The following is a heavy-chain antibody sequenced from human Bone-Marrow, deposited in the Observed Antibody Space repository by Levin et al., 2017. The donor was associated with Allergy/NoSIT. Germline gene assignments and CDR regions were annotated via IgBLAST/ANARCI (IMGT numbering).Heavy chain of an antibody. Sequence: PPASVKVSCKASGYTFTSYDINWVRQAPGQGLEWMGYMNPNSGDTGFSQKFQGRVTLTGDTSVNTAYMELNNLRSEDTAVYYCARGVGYYDYLFYWGQGTLVTVSS. CDR3: ARGVGYYDYLFY. J-gene: IGHJ4*02. D-gene: IGHD3-3*01. V-gene: IGHV1-8*01. CDR2: MNPNSGDT. CDR1: GYTFTSYD.